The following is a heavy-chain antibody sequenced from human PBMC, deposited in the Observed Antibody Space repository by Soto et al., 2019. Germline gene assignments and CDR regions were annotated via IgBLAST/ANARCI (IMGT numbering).Heavy chain of an antibody. V-gene: IGHV3-30*18. Sequence: QVQLVESGGGVVQPGRSLRLSCAASGYSFSTYGMQWVRQAPGKGLEWIIFISYDGSNKFYLDSVKGRFSISRDNSRNTLYLQMDSLRPEDTATYYCAKVGGNWNPDYWGQGTLVTVSS. CDR3: AKVGGNWNPDY. CDR2: ISYDGSNK. D-gene: IGHD1-20*01. J-gene: IGHJ4*02. CDR1: GYSFSTYG.